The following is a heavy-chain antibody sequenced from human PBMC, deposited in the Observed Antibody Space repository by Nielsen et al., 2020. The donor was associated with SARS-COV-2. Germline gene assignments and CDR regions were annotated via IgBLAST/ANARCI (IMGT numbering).Heavy chain of an antibody. CDR1: GDTLSSHG. D-gene: IGHD2-21*01. CDR2: IIRLSGA. CDR3: ARGTKLGSLGILPPDS. V-gene: IGHV1-69*13. Sequence: SVKVSCKASGDTLSSHGLFWVRQAPGQGLEWIGEIIRLSGANYAQKFQGRVTITADGSTSTAYMELSSLRSEDTAVYYCARGTKLGSLGILPPDSWGQGTLVTVSS. J-gene: IGHJ5*01.